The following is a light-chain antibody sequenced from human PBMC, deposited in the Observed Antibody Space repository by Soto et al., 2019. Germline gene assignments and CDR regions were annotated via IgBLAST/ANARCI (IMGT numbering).Light chain of an antibody. CDR3: QQDYNYPLT. CDR1: QVISTS. Sequence: GESVTITCRASQVISTSLAWYQVKPGKAPKLLIYAASTLESGVPSRFSATVSGTEFSLTITSLQPEDFATYYCQQDYNYPLTFGGGTKVDI. CDR2: AAS. J-gene: IGKJ4*01. V-gene: IGKV1-9*01.